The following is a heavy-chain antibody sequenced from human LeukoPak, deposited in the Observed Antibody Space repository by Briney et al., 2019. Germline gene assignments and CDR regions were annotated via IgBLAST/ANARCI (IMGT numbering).Heavy chain of an antibody. D-gene: IGHD1-1*01. Sequence: GGSLRLSRAASGFTFSSYEMNWVRQAPGKGLEWVAVISYDGSNENYADSVKGRFTISRDKSKSTLYLQMNSLRAEDTAMYYCARGIAMTTLNALDIWGQGTMVTVSS. CDR2: ISYDGSNE. J-gene: IGHJ3*02. CDR1: GFTFSSYE. CDR3: ARGIAMTTLNALDI. V-gene: IGHV3-30*04.